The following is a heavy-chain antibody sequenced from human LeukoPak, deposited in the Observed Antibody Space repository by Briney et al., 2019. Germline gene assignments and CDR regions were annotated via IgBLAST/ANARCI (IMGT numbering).Heavy chain of an antibody. D-gene: IGHD6-19*01. CDR1: GGSISSYY. Sequence: PSETLSLTCTVSGGSISSYYWSWIRQPAGKGLEWIGRIYTSGSTNYNPSLKSRVTMSVDTSKNQFPLKLSSVTAADPAVYYCARDRPPGAVAGTRHYYYYMDVWGKGTTVTVSS. J-gene: IGHJ6*03. CDR3: ARDRPPGAVAGTRHYYYYMDV. V-gene: IGHV4-4*07. CDR2: IYTSGST.